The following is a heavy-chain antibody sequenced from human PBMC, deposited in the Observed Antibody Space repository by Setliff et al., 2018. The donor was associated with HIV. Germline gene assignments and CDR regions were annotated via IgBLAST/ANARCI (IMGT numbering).Heavy chain of an antibody. V-gene: IGHV4-4*07. J-gene: IGHJ5*02. D-gene: IGHD3-3*01. CDR3: ARRTFCSGRIDP. Sequence: PSETLSLTCSVSGISINGYYWSWIRLPAGKGLEWIGQIHSTGSTNYNPSLKSRLTISIDTSKNQFSLNLDSVTTTDTAVYYCARRTFCSGRIDPWGQGTLVTVSS. CDR1: GISINGYY. CDR2: IHSTGST.